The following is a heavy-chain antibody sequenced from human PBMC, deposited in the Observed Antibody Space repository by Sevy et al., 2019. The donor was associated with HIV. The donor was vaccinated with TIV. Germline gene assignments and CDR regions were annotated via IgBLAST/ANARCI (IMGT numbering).Heavy chain of an antibody. V-gene: IGHV3-30-3*01. CDR1: GFTFTLYA. D-gene: IGHD2-21*02. Sequence: GGSLRLSCAASGFTFTLYAIHWVRQAPVKGLEWVALLSYSGTNKYYADSVKGRFTISRDDSKNTAYLQMNNLRTDDTAVYYCARVAVEYCTDDCYHRFDYWGQGTQVTVSS. J-gene: IGHJ4*02. CDR2: LSYSGTNK. CDR3: ARVAVEYCTDDCYHRFDY.